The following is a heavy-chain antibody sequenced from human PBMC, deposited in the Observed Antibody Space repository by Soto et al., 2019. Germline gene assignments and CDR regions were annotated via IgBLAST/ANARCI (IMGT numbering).Heavy chain of an antibody. CDR1: GFTFSSYW. Sequence: EVQLVESGGGLVQPGGSLRLSCAASGFTFSSYWMHWVRQAPGKGLMWVSRINSEGSNRNYADSVKGRFTISRDNAKNTVYLEMNSLRVEDTAVYYSAREGGTYYDRSGYYAYKYWGQGILVTVSS. CDR3: AREGGTYYDRSGYYAYKY. CDR2: INSEGSNR. V-gene: IGHV3-74*01. D-gene: IGHD3-22*01. J-gene: IGHJ4*02.